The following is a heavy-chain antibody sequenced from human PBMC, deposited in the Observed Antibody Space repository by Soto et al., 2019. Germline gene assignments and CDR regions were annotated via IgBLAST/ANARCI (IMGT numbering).Heavy chain of an antibody. CDR2: ISYDGGIK. CDR3: ARDKSSAFDI. CDR1: GFTFSSYS. V-gene: IGHV3-30-3*01. Sequence: QVQLVESGGGVVQPGRSLRLSCAASGFTFSSYSMHWVRQAPGKGLEWVALISYDGGIKYYADSVKGRFTLSRDNSKNTLYLQMNTLRAEETALYYCARDKSSAFDIWGQGTMVTVSS. J-gene: IGHJ3*02.